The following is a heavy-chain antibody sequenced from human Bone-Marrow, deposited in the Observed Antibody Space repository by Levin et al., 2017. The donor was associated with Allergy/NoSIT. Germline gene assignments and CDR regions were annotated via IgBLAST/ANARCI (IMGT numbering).Heavy chain of an antibody. Sequence: SCAASGFTFSSYGMHWVRQAPGKGLEWVAVIWYDGSNKYYADSVKGRFTISRDNSKNTLYLQMNSLRAEDTAVYYCARDSIGYCSSTSCYADYWGQGTLVTVSS. D-gene: IGHD2-2*01. CDR1: GFTFSSYG. CDR2: IWYDGSNK. J-gene: IGHJ4*02. CDR3: ARDSIGYCSSTSCYADY. V-gene: IGHV3-33*01.